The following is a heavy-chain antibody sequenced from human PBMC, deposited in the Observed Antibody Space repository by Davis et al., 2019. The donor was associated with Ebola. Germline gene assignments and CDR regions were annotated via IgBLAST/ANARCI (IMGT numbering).Heavy chain of an antibody. CDR3: ARDSDDYSFDY. V-gene: IGHV3-30*02. Sequence: PGGSLRLSCAASGFIFSSYTMHWVRQAPGRGLEWVAFVRSHGSDDHYADSVKGRFTISRDNSKNTLYLQMNSLRPEDTAVYYCARDSDDYSFDYWGQGTLVTVSS. CDR1: GFIFSSYT. J-gene: IGHJ4*02. D-gene: IGHD4-11*01. CDR2: VRSHGSDD.